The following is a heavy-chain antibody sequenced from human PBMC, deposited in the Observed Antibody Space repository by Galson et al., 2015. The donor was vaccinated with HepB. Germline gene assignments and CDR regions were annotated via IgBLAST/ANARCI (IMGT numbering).Heavy chain of an antibody. CDR3: ARDGEVVPAAIAYYYYGMDV. CDR2: ISAYNGNT. V-gene: IGHV1-18*04. CDR1: GYTFTSYG. Sequence: SVKVSCKASGYTFTSYGISWVRQAPGQGLEWMGWISAYNGNTNYAQKLQGRVTMTTDTSTSTAYMELRSLRSDDTAVYYCARDGEVVPAAIAYYYYGMDVWGQGTTVTVSS. D-gene: IGHD2-2*01. J-gene: IGHJ6*02.